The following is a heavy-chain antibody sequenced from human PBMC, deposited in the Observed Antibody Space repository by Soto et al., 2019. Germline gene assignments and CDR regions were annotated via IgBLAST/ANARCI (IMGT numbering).Heavy chain of an antibody. V-gene: IGHV3-30*18. D-gene: IGHD4-17*01. Sequence: GGSLRLSCAASGFTFSSYGMHWVRQAPGKGLEWVAVISYDGSNKYYADSVKGRFTISRDNSKNTLYLQMNSLRAEDTAVYYCAKDSMTTVTTVGYYYYYMDVWGKGTTVTVSS. CDR3: AKDSMTTVTTVGYYYYYMDV. CDR2: ISYDGSNK. J-gene: IGHJ6*03. CDR1: GFTFSSYG.